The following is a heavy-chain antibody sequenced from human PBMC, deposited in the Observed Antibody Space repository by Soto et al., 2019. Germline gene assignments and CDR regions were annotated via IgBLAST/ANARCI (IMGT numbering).Heavy chain of an antibody. CDR2: INPNSGGT. D-gene: IGHD5-12*01. V-gene: IGHV1-2*02. CDR1: GYTFTGYY. J-gene: IGHJ5*02. Sequence: ASVKVSCKASGYTFTGYYMHWVRQAPGQGLEWMGWINPNSGGTNYAQKFQGRVTMTRDTSISTAYMELSRLRSDDTAVYYCARVVNSGYAYVIESSPFDPWGQGTLVTVSS. CDR3: ARVVNSGYAYVIESSPFDP.